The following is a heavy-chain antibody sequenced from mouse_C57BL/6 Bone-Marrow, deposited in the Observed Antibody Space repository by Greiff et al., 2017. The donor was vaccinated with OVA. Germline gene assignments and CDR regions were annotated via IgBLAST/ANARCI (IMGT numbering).Heavy chain of an antibody. CDR3: ARDYKGWLAD. CDR2: LYPRSGTT. V-gene: IGHV1-81*01. J-gene: IGHJ3*01. Sequence: VKLVESGAELARPGASVKLSCKASGYTFTSYGISWVKQRTGQGLEWIGELYPRSGTTYSNEKFKGTATLTADKSSSTAYMELRSLTSEDSAVYLSARDYKGWLADWGQGTLVTVSA. CDR1: GYTFTSYG. D-gene: IGHD2-12*01.